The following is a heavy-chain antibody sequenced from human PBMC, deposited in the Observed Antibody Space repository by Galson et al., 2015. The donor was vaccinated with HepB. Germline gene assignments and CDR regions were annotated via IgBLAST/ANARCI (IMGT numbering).Heavy chain of an antibody. J-gene: IGHJ4*02. CDR2: FSGSGDST. CDR1: GFTFSSYA. V-gene: IGHV3-23*01. Sequence: SLRLSCAASGFTFSSYAMTWVRQAPGKGLEWVSGFSGSGDSTYYADSVKGRFTISRDNSKNTLYLQMNSLRAEDTAVYYCAKSRAAAGPLGDYWGQGTLVTVSS. CDR3: AKSRAAAGPLGDY. D-gene: IGHD6-13*01.